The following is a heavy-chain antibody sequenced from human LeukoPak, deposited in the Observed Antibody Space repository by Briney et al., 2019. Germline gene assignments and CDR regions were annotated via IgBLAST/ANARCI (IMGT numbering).Heavy chain of an antibody. CDR2: IKQDGSEK. V-gene: IGHV3-7*02. CDR1: GFTLSSYW. J-gene: IGHJ4*02. D-gene: IGHD1-14*01. Sequence: PGGSLRLSCAASGFTLSSYWMNWVRQAPGKWMEWVANIKQDGSEKYYVDSVKGRFTISRDNANNALYLQISSLRAEDTAVYYCASGTGRIPNAYWGLGTLVTVSS. CDR3: ASGTGRIPNAY.